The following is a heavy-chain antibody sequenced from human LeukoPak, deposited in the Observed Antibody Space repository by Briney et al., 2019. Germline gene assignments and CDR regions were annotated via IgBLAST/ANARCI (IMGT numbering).Heavy chain of an antibody. Sequence: KASGTLSLTCAVSGGSISSSNWGSGVRQPPGKGLEWIGEIYHSGSTNYNPSLKSRVTISVDTSKNQFSLKLSSVTAADTAVYYCAKEEPGATLAFDIWGQGTMVTVSS. CDR1: GGSISSSNW. J-gene: IGHJ3*02. CDR3: AKEEPGATLAFDI. CDR2: IYHSGST. V-gene: IGHV4-4*02. D-gene: IGHD1-26*01.